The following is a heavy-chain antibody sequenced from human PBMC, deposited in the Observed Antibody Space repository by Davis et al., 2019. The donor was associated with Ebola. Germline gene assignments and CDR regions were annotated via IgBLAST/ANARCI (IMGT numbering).Heavy chain of an antibody. V-gene: IGHV1-18*01. CDR1: GYTFRNSA. J-gene: IGHJ4*02. CDR3: ARAIYYYDSSGYSDY. CDR2: ISAYNGNT. D-gene: IGHD3-22*01. Sequence: AASVKVSCKASGYTFRNSAISWVRQAPGQGLEWMGWISAYNGNTNYAQILQGRVTMTTDTSTGTAYMELSSLRSEDAAVYYCARAIYYYDSSGYSDYWGQGTLVTVSS.